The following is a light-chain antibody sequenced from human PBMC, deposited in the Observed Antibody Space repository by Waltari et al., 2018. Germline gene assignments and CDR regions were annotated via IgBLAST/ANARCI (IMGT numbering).Light chain of an antibody. CDR3: QNHERLPAT. J-gene: IGKJ1*01. CDR1: QSISKY. V-gene: IGKV3-20*01. Sequence: VLPQPPGPLPSFPGERPTLSCRASQSISKYLVWYQQRPGHAPRLLIYAGSTRAAGIPDRFSGSGYGTDFTLTISRLEPEDFAMYYCQNHERLPATFGQGTKVEFK. CDR2: AGS.